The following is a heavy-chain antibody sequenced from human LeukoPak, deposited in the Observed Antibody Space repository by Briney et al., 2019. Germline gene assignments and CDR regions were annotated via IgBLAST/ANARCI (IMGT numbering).Heavy chain of an antibody. J-gene: IGHJ4*02. CDR2: IYYSGST. CDR1: GGSISSYY. CDR3: ARDPGGHIDY. D-gene: IGHD4-23*01. V-gene: IGHV4-59*01. Sequence: PSGTLSLTCTVSGGSISSYYWSWIRQPPGKGLEWIGYIYYSGSTNYNPSLKSRVTTSVDTSKNQFSLKLSSVTAADTAVYYCARDPGGHIDYWGQGTLVTVSS.